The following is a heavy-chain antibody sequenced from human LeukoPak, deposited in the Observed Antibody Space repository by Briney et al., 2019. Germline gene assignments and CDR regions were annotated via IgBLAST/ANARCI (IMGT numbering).Heavy chain of an antibody. CDR2: MNPNSGNT. CDR3: ARDYSGSYYVVGYYYGMDV. V-gene: IGHV1-8*01. CDR1: GYTFTSYD. D-gene: IGHD1-26*01. J-gene: IGHJ6*02. Sequence: ASVKVSCKASGYTFTSYDINWVRQATGQGLEWMGWMNPNSGNTGYAQKFQGRVTMTRNTSVSTAYMELSSLRSEDTAVYYCARDYSGSYYVVGYYYGMDVWGQGTTVTVSS.